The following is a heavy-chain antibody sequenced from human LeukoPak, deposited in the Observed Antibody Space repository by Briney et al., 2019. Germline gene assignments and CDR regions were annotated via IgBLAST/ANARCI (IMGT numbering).Heavy chain of an antibody. CDR2: IYTSGST. J-gene: IGHJ4*02. V-gene: IGHV4-4*08. D-gene: IGHD6-13*01. Sequence: PSETLSLTCTVSGGSISSYYWSWIRQPPGKGLEWIGRIYTSGSTNYNPSLKSRVTISVDTSKNQFSLKLSSVTAADTAVYYCARDAAIAAVMYYFDYWGQGTLVTVSS. CDR3: ARDAAIAAVMYYFDY. CDR1: GGSISSYY.